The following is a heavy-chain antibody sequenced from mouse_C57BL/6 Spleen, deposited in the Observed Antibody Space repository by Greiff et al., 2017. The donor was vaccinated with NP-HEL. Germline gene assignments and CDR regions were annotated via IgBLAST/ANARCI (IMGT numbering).Heavy chain of an antibody. CDR1: GFTFSSYA. CDR3: AAITTVVATFDV. V-gene: IGHV5-4*01. D-gene: IGHD1-1*01. J-gene: IGHJ1*03. CDR2: ISDGGSYT. Sequence: EVQGVESGGGLVKPGGSLKLSCAASGFTFSSYAMSWVRQTPEKRLEWVATISDGGSYTYYPDNVKGRFTISRDNAKNNLYLQMSHLKSEDTAMYYGAAITTVVATFDVWGTGTTVTVSS.